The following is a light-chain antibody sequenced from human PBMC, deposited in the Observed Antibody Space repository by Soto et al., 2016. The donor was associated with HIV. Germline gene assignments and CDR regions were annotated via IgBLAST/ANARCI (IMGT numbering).Light chain of an antibody. V-gene: IGLV3-21*01. Sequence: SYELTQPPSVSVAPGKTATITCGGNNIGTKSVHWYQQKSGQAPVLVVYDDVARPSGIPERFSGSNSENTATLTITWVEAGDEADYYCQVWDNSGDYYVFGTGTKVTVL. J-gene: IGLJ1*01. CDR2: DDV. CDR1: NIGTKS. CDR3: QVWDNSGDYYV.